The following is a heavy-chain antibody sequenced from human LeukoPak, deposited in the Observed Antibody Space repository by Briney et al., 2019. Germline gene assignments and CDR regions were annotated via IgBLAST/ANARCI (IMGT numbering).Heavy chain of an antibody. V-gene: IGHV3-7*01. J-gene: IGHJ6*03. CDR2: IKQDGNEK. Sequence: GGSLRLSCAASGFTFRTYWMSWVRQAPGKGLEWVANIKQDGNEKYYVDSVKGRFTISRDNAKNSLDLQMNSLRAEDTAVYYCAKGSKAVLFTRDHYMDVWGKGTTVTISS. CDR1: GFTFRTYW. D-gene: IGHD6-19*01. CDR3: AKGSKAVLFTRDHYMDV.